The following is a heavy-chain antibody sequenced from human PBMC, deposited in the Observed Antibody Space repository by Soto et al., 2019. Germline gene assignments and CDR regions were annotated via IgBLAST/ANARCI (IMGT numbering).Heavy chain of an antibody. CDR1: GGTFSSYA. Sequence: SVKVSCKASGGTFSSYAISWVRQAPGQGLEWMGGIIPIFGTANYAQKFQGRVTITADESTSTAYMELSSLRSEDTAVYYCARRRGGSQGGAFDIWGQGTMVTVSS. D-gene: IGHD1-26*01. J-gene: IGHJ3*02. CDR3: ARRRGGSQGGAFDI. CDR2: IIPIFGTA. V-gene: IGHV1-69*13.